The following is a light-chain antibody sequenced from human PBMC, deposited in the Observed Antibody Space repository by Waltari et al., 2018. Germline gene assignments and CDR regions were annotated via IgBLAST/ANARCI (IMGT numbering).Light chain of an antibody. Sequence: QSALTQPRSVSGSPGQSVTISCTGTSSDVGGYNYVSWYQQHPDKGPKLIIYDSNKRPSWVPDRFSGSKSGNTASLTISGLQAEDEAEYYCCSYVGSNIYWVFGGGTKLTVL. CDR1: SSDVGGYNY. CDR3: CSYVGSNIYWV. J-gene: IGLJ3*02. V-gene: IGLV2-11*01. CDR2: DSN.